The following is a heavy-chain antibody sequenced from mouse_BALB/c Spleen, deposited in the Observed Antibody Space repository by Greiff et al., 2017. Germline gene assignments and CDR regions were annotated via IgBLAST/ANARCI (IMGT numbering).Heavy chain of an antibody. CDR3: ARERSPITTVVATDWYIEV. CDR1: GFTFSDYY. D-gene: IGHD1-1*01. J-gene: IGHJ1*01. V-gene: IGHV5-4*02. CDR2: ISDGGSYT. Sequence: EVKLVESGGGLVKPGGSLKLSCAASGFTFSDYYMYWVRQTPEKRLEWVATISDGGSYTYYPDSVKGRFTISRDNAKNNLYLQMSSLKSEDTAMYYCARERSPITTVVATDWYIEVWGAGTTVTVSS.